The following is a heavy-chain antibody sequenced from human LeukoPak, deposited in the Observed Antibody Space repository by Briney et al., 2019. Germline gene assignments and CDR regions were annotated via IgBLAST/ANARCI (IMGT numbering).Heavy chain of an antibody. CDR2: IIPIFGTA. CDR3: ARALNYYDSSGYYSQYYFDY. V-gene: IGHV1-69*05. CDR1: GGTFSSYA. D-gene: IGHD3-22*01. Sequence: ASVKVSCKASGGTFSSYAISWVRQAPGQELEWMGGIIPIFGTANYAQKFQGRVTITTDESTSTAYMELSSLRSEDTAVYYCARALNYYDSSGYYSQYYFDYWGQGTLVTVSS. J-gene: IGHJ4*02.